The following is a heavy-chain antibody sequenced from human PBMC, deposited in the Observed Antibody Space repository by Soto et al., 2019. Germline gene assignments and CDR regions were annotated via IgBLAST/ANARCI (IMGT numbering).Heavy chain of an antibody. CDR2: IKQDGSEK. CDR3: ARDYYRGAFDI. Sequence: GGSLRLSCAASGFTFSSYWMSWVRQAPGKGLEWVANIKQDGSEKYYVDSVKGRFTITRDNAKNSLYLQMNSLRAEDTAVYYCARDYYRGAFDIWGQGTMVTVSS. V-gene: IGHV3-7*03. D-gene: IGHD3-10*01. J-gene: IGHJ3*02. CDR1: GFTFSSYW.